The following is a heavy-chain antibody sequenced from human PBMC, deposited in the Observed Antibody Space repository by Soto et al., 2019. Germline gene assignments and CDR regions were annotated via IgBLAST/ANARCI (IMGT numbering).Heavy chain of an antibody. V-gene: IGHV3-7*03. CDR3: ARGTSHYNYVHVWY. D-gene: IGHD3-16*01. CDR2: IKQDGRET. CDR1: GFTFSSYW. Sequence: EVQLVESGGGLVQPGGSLRLSCAASGFTFSSYWMSWVRQAPGKALECVANIKQDGRETYYVDSVKGRFTISRDNANSALYLQMDSLGAADTAVYYCARGTSHYNYVHVWYWGQGTHVIVSS. J-gene: IGHJ4*02.